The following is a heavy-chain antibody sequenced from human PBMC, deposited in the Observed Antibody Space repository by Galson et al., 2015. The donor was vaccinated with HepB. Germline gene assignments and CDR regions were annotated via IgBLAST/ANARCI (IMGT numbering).Heavy chain of an antibody. CDR3: ARILIESRFAIAGGVDY. V-gene: IGHV3-30-3*01. CDR1: GFTFSSYA. J-gene: IGHJ4*02. Sequence: SLRLSCAASGFTFSSYAMHWVRQAPGKGLEWVAVISYDGSNKYYADSVKGRFTISRDNSKNTLYLQMNSLRAEDTAVYYCARILIESRFAIAGGVDYWGQGTLVTVSS. CDR2: ISYDGSNK. D-gene: IGHD2-2*02.